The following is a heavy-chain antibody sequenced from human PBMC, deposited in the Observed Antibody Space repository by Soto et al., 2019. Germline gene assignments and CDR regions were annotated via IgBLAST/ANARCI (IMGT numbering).Heavy chain of an antibody. CDR2: IIPIFGTA. D-gene: IGHD3-22*01. V-gene: IGHV1-69*06. J-gene: IGHJ6*02. CDR1: GGTFSSYA. Sequence: SVKVACKASGGTFSSYAISWVRQAPGQGLEWMGGIIPIFGTANYAQKFQGRVTITADKSTSTAYMELSSLRSEDTAVYYCARDYTHNYDSSGSYRSWDYYHGRDVRG. CDR3: ARDYTHNYDSSGSYRSWDYYHGRDV.